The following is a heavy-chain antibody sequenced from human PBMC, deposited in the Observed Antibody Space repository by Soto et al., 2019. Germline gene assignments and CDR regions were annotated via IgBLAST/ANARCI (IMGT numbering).Heavy chain of an antibody. CDR2: INAGNGNT. J-gene: IGHJ3*02. V-gene: IGHV1-3*01. Sequence: QVQLVQSGAEVKKPGASVKVSCKASGYTFTSYAMHWVRQAPGQRLEWMGWINAGNGNTKYSQKFQGRVTITRDTSASTAYMELSSLRSEDTAVYYCASSPDMCSSPSWGNAFDIWGQGTMVTVSS. CDR1: GYTFTSYA. CDR3: ASSPDMCSSPSWGNAFDI. D-gene: IGHD6-6*01.